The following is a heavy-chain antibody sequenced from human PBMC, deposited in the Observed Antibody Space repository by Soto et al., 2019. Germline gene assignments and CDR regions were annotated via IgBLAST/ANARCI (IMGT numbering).Heavy chain of an antibody. CDR2: IYHSGST. CDR1: GGSISSGGYS. J-gene: IGHJ4*02. V-gene: IGHV4-30-2*01. Sequence: SETLSLTCAVSGGSISSGGYSWSWIRQPPGKGLEWIGYIYHSGSTYYNPSLKSRVTISVDRSKNQFSLKLSSVTAADTAVYYCARESGDYSSTSPLDYWGQGTLVTVSS. D-gene: IGHD2-2*01. CDR3: ARESGDYSSTSPLDY.